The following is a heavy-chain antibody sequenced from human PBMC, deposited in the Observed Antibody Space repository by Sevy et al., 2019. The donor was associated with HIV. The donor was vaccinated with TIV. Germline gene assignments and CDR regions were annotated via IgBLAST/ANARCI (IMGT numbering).Heavy chain of an antibody. Sequence: GGSLRLSCAASGFTFSSYTMNWVRQAPGKGLEWVSSISSGSSYIYYADSVKGRFTISRDNVKNSLYLQMNSLRAEDTAVYDCARDGGCSSTSCLLYVDYWGQGTPVTVSS. CDR3: ARDGGCSSTSCLLYVDY. CDR2: ISSGSSYI. CDR1: GFTFSSYT. D-gene: IGHD2-2*01. J-gene: IGHJ4*02. V-gene: IGHV3-21*01.